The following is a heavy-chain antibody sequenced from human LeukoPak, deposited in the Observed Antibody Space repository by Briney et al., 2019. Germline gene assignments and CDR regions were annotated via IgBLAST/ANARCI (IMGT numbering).Heavy chain of an antibody. CDR3: ARGRITMIRGVLIRKGPPEDYYYMDV. D-gene: IGHD3-10*01. Sequence: SETLSLTCTVSGGSISSYYWSWIRQPAGKGLEWIGRIYTSGSTNYNPSLKSRVTMSVDTSKNQFSLKLSSVTAADTAVYYCARGRITMIRGVLIRKGPPEDYYYMDVWGKGTTVTVSS. J-gene: IGHJ6*03. V-gene: IGHV4-4*07. CDR1: GGSISSYY. CDR2: IYTSGST.